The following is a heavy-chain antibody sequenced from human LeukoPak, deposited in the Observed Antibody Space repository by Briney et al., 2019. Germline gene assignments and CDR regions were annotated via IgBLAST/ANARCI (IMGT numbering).Heavy chain of an antibody. V-gene: IGHV3-23*01. D-gene: IGHD3-22*01. Sequence: GGSLRLSCAASGFRFSTYAINWVRQGPGKGLEWVSTISGSGGKIYYADSVKGRFTISRDNSKNTLYLQMDSLRAEDTAVYYCASFDSSGYYADYWGQGTLVTVSS. J-gene: IGHJ4*02. CDR2: ISGSGGKI. CDR1: GFRFSTYA. CDR3: ASFDSSGYYADY.